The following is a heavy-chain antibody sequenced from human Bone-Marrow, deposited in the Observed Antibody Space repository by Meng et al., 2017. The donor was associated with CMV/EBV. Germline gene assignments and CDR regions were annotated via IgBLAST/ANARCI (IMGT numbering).Heavy chain of an antibody. Sequence: GESLKISCAASGFTFGDYGMTWVRQAPGKGLEWVSGVNRNGDRTDYADSVKGRFTFSRDNAKNSLYLQMNSLRAEDTAVYYCATSKSTILGYCSSAACHLEYWGQGTLVTVSS. V-gene: IGHV3-20*04. CDR3: ATSKSTILGYCSSAACHLEY. CDR1: GFTFGDYG. J-gene: IGHJ4*02. CDR2: VNRNGDRT. D-gene: IGHD2-2*01.